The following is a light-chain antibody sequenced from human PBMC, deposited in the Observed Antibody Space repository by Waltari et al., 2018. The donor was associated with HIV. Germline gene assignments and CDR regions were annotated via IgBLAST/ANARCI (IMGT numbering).Light chain of an antibody. Sequence: AIQMTQSPSSLSASIGDRVTITCRASQGIGKELSWYQQKPGKAPNLLIYAASILQSGVSSRFSGAGSATDFTLTISNLQPEDFATYFCLHDYIFPYTFGPGTKLEI. CDR1: QGIGKE. CDR2: AAS. V-gene: IGKV1-6*02. J-gene: IGKJ2*01. CDR3: LHDYIFPYT.